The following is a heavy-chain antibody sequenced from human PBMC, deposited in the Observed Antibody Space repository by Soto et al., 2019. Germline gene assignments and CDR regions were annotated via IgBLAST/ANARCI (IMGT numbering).Heavy chain of an antibody. J-gene: IGHJ4*02. CDR1: GYSFTSLD. V-gene: IGHV1-8*01. D-gene: IGHD1-26*01. CDR3: ARGVSAGVDY. Sequence: QVQLVQSGAEVREPGASVKVSCKASGYSFTSLDINWVRQTAGQGLEWMGWMEPSTGRTGYAQKFQGRVTMTRDTSINTAYMDLTTLTSDDTAFYYCARGVSAGVDYWGQGILVTVSS. CDR2: MEPSTGRT.